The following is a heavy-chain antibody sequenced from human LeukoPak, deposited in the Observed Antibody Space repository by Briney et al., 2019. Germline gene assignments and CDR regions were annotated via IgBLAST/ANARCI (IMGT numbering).Heavy chain of an antibody. CDR2: IYYSGST. V-gene: IGHV4-39*01. CDR1: GDSISSSDYY. D-gene: IGHD1-26*01. Sequence: SETLSPTCTVSGDSISSSDYYWGWIRQPPGKGLEWIGSIYYSGSTYYNPSLKSRVTISVDTSKNQFSLRLSSVTAADTAVYYCAKGRADSGQGTWGQGTLVTVSS. CDR3: AKGRADSGQGT. J-gene: IGHJ5*02.